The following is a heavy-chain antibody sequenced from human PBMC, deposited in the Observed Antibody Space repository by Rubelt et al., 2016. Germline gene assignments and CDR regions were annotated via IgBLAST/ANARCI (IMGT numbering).Heavy chain of an antibody. J-gene: IGHJ5*02. CDR2: INHSGST. CDR1: GGSFSGYY. CDR3: ARGLARAAAAPRRLWFDP. Sequence: QVQLQQWGAGLLKPSETLSLTCAVYGGSFSGYYWSWIRQPPGQGLEWIGEINHSGSTNYNPSLTSRVTRAVETSKNQCALKLSYVTAADTAVYYCARGLARAAAAPRRLWFDPWGQGTLVTVSS. V-gene: IGHV4-34*01. D-gene: IGHD6-13*01.